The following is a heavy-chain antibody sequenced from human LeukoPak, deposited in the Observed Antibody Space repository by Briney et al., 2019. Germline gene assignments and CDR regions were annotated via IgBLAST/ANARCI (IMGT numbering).Heavy chain of an antibody. CDR2: IYSGGST. D-gene: IGHD2-15*01. CDR3: AGGSYCSGGSCYSVYFQH. V-gene: IGHV3-53*01. CDR1: GFTVSSNY. J-gene: IGHJ1*01. Sequence: GGSLRLSCAASGFTVSSNYMSWVRQAPGKGLEWVSVIYSGGSTYYADSVRGRFTISRDNSKNTLYLQMNSLRAEDTAVYYCAGGSYCSGGSCYSVYFQHWGQGTLVTVSS.